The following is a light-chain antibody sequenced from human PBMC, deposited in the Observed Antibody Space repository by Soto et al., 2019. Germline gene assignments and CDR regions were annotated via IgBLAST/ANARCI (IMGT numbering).Light chain of an antibody. V-gene: IGKV3-11*01. CDR3: QQRSDWPST. J-gene: IGKJ4*01. CDR1: QSVRTY. Sequence: EIVLTQSPATLSLSPGERATLSCRASQSVRTYLAWYQQKPGQAPRLVIYAVSNRATGIPARFSGSGSGTDFTLTISRLEPEDFALYYCQQRSDWPSTFGGGTKVQIK. CDR2: AVS.